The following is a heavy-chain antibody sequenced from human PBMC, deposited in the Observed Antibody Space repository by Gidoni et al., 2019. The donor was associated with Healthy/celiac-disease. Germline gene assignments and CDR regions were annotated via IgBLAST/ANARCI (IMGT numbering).Heavy chain of an antibody. Sequence: QVQLVQSVAEVRKPGSSVKFSCKASGGTCSSSAISWVRQAPGHGLEWMGGILPRVGTANYAQKFQGRVTITADESTRTACMELSSLRSEDTAVYYCARVWRDCDYWGQGTLVTVSS. J-gene: IGHJ4*02. CDR2: ILPRVGTA. V-gene: IGHV1-69*01. CDR1: GGTCSSSA. CDR3: ARVWRDCDY. D-gene: IGHD3-3*01.